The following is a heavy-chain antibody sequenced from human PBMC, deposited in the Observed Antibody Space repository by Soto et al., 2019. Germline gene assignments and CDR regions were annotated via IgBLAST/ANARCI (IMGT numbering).Heavy chain of an antibody. CDR3: ARPHCCGDSCYGPRVAYDF. J-gene: IGHJ3*01. CDR1: GGTFSSYA. V-gene: IGHV1-69*13. D-gene: IGHD2-15*01. Sequence: ASVKVSCKASGGTFSSYAISWVRQAPGQGLEWMGGIIPIFGTANYAQKFQGRVTITADESTSTAYMELSSLRSEDTAVYYCARPHCCGDSCYGPRVAYDFSGQGTIVT. CDR2: IIPIFGTA.